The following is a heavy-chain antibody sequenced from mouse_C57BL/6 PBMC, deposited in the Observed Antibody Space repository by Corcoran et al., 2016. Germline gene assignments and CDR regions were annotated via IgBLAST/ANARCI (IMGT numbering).Heavy chain of an antibody. D-gene: IGHD2-13*01. CDR2: IYPGSGNT. CDR3: ARSVRFHYFDY. CDR1: GYTFTDYY. Sequence: QVQLKQSGAELVRPGASVKLSCKASGYTFTDYYINWVKQRPGQGLEWIARIYPGSGNTYYNEKFKGKATLTAEKSSSTAYMQLSSLTSEDSAVYFCARSVRFHYFDYWGQGTTLTVSS. J-gene: IGHJ2*01. V-gene: IGHV1-76*01.